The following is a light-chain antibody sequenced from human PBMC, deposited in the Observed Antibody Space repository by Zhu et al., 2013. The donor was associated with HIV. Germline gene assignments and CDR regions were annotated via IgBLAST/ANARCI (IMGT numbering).Light chain of an antibody. Sequence: EIVLTQSPGTLSLSPGERATLSCRASQSVSSGYLAWYQQRPGQAPRLLIHGVSNRATGIPDRFSGSGSGTDFTLTISRLEPEDFAVYYCQQYGDSLTFGQGTRLEIK. J-gene: IGKJ5*01. CDR2: GVS. CDR1: QSVSSGY. CDR3: QQYGDSLT. V-gene: IGKV3-20*01.